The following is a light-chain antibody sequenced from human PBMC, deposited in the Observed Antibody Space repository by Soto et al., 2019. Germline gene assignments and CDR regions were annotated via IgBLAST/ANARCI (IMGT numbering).Light chain of an antibody. Sequence: QSVLTQPPSVSGAPGQRVTISCTGSSSNIGAGYDVHWYQQLPGTAPKLLISGPSNVRSGVPDRFSGSKSGTAASMAITCLHAEDEADYYCQSYDCSLRGSYVFGTLTNVTVL. J-gene: IGLJ1*01. CDR3: QSYDCSLRGSYV. CDR2: GPS. CDR1: SSNIGAGYD. V-gene: IGLV1-40*01.